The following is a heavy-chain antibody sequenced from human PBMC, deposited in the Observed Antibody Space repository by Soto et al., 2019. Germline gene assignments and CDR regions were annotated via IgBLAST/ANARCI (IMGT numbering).Heavy chain of an antibody. Sequence: LRLSCAASGFTFSSYAMSWVRQAPGKGLEWVSSISGGGGSTYYADSVRGRFTISRDNSKNTLYLQMSSLRAEDPAVYYCAKSLGSGGHYYFDYWGQGTLVTVSS. CDR1: GFTFSSYA. V-gene: IGHV3-23*01. CDR3: AKSLGSGGHYYFDY. CDR2: ISGGGGST. J-gene: IGHJ4*02. D-gene: IGHD2-15*01.